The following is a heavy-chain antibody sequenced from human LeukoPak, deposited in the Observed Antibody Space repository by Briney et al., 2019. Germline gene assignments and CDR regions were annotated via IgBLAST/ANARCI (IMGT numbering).Heavy chain of an antibody. Sequence: GRSLRLSCAASGFTFDDYAMHWVRQAPGKGLEWVSGISWNSGSIGYADSVKGRFTISRDNAKSSLYLQMNSLRAEDTALYYCAKGTRGSYYYYYMDVWGKGTTVTISS. J-gene: IGHJ6*03. CDR1: GFTFDDYA. D-gene: IGHD1/OR15-1a*01. CDR2: ISWNSGSI. CDR3: AKGTRGSYYYYYMDV. V-gene: IGHV3-9*01.